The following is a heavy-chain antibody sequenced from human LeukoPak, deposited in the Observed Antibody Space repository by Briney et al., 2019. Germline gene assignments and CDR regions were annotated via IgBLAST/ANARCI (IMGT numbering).Heavy chain of an antibody. J-gene: IGHJ5*02. Sequence: SETLSLTCTVSGAFIGTDYWCWIRQPPGKGLDWVGCFYHGEKTYYNPSLKSRVSISIDTSKKYFSLRLSSVTAADTAVYYCTRDGSSRSLATWGQGILVTVSS. V-gene: IGHV4-59*01. CDR3: TRDGSSRSLAT. CDR2: FYHGEKT. D-gene: IGHD6-6*01. CDR1: GAFIGTDY.